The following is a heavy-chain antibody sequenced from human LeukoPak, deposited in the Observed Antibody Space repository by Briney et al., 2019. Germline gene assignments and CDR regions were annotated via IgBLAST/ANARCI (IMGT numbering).Heavy chain of an antibody. CDR3: ARGTVGIAAAGLGWFDP. CDR2: ISGYNGNT. CDR1: SYIFADYG. V-gene: IGHV1-18*01. Sequence: ASVKVSCKASSYIFADYGISWVRQAPGQGLEWMGWISGYNGNTYYAQKFQGRVTMTTDASTSTVYMELRSLGSDDTAVYYCARGTVGIAAAGLGWFDPWGQGTLVTVSS. D-gene: IGHD6-13*01. J-gene: IGHJ5*02.